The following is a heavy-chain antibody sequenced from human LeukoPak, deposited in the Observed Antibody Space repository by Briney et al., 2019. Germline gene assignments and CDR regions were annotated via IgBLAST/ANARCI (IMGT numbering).Heavy chain of an antibody. CDR2: ISYDGSNK. Sequence: GGSLRLSCAASGFTFSSYGMHWVRQAPGKGLEWVAVISYDGSNKYYADSVKGRFTISRDNSKNTLYLQMNSLRAEDTAVYYCAKEGRGYSGYYYFDYWGQGTLVTVSS. CDR1: GFTFSSYG. CDR3: AKEGRGYSGYYYFDY. J-gene: IGHJ4*02. D-gene: IGHD5-12*01. V-gene: IGHV3-30*18.